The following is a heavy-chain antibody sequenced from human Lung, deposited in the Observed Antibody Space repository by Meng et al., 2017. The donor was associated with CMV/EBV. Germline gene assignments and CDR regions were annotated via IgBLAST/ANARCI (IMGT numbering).Heavy chain of an antibody. Sequence: QVQLVQSGXEVKKXXXSVKVSCXTSGYTFTNFYIHWVRQAPGQGLEWMGIINPTSGDANYAQKFQGSVIMTRDTSTSTVYMELSTLRSGDTAVYYCARGGYCSNTNCYNWFDPWGQGTLVTVAS. CDR1: GYTFTNFY. CDR3: ARGGYCSNTNCYNWFDP. CDR2: INPTSGDA. V-gene: IGHV1-46*01. J-gene: IGHJ5*02. D-gene: IGHD2-2*03.